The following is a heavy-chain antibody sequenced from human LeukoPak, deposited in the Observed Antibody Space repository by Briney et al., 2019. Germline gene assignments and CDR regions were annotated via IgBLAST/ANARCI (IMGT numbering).Heavy chain of an antibody. CDR1: GFTFSNYA. J-gene: IGHJ4*02. CDR3: AKSQDGGRLFHFDY. V-gene: IGHV3-23*01. CDR2: ISGSGGST. D-gene: IGHD1-26*01. Sequence: PGGSLRLSCAASGFTFSNYAMSWVRQAPGKGLEWVSAISGSGGSTYYADSVKGRFTISRDNSKNTLYLQMNSLRAEDTAVYFCAKSQDGGRLFHFDYWGQGTLVTVSS.